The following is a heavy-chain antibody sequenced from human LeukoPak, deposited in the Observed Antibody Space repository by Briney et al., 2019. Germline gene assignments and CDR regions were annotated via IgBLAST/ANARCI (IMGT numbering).Heavy chain of an antibody. J-gene: IGHJ3*02. CDR2: INWNGGST. Sequence: GGSLRLSCAASGFTFDDYGMSWVRQAPGKGLEWVSGINWNGGSTGYADSVKGRFTISRDNAKNSLYLQMNSLRAEDTAVYYCARFYRPRRTYYYDSSGYLEDAFDIWGQGTMVTVSS. CDR1: GFTFDDYG. CDR3: ARFYRPRRTYYYDSSGYLEDAFDI. D-gene: IGHD3-22*01. V-gene: IGHV3-20*04.